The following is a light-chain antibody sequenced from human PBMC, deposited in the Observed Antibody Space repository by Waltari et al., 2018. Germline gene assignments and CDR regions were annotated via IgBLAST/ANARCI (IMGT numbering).Light chain of an antibody. J-gene: IGLJ3*02. V-gene: IGLV2-14*03. CDR2: DVS. Sequence: QSALTQPASVSGSPGQSLPIPCPGTSSDVGGYNYVSWYQQHPGKVPKLMVFDVSNRPSGVSDRFSGSKSGNTASLTISGLQGEDEADYYCSSYTSSTTLVFGGGTKLTVL. CDR3: SSYTSSTTLV. CDR1: SSDVGGYNY.